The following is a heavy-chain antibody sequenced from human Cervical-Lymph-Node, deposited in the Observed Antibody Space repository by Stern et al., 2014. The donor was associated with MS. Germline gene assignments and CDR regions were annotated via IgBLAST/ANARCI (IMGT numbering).Heavy chain of an antibody. CDR2: IYTSGST. CDR1: GGSISSGSYY. V-gene: IGHV4-61*02. CDR3: VRVNLYGSGRP. J-gene: IGHJ5*02. Sequence: VQLVESGPGLVKPSQTLSLTCTVSGGSISSGSYYWSWIRQPAGKGLEWIGRIYTSGSTNYNPSLKSRVPISVDPSKNQFSLKLSSGTAADTAVYYCVRVNLYGSGRPWGQGTLVTVSS. D-gene: IGHD3-10*01.